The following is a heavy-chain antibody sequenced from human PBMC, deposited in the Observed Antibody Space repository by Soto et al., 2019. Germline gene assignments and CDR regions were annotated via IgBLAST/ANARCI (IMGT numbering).Heavy chain of an antibody. CDR3: ARDPIRSYYGMDV. CDR2: INPSGGST. CDR1: GSTFTSYY. J-gene: IGHJ6*02. V-gene: IGHV1-46*01. Sequence: GASVKVSCKASGSTFTSYYMHWVRQAPGQGLEWMVIINPSGGSTSYAQKFQGRVTMTRDTSTSTVYMELSSLRSEDTAVYYRARDPIRSYYGMDVLDQGTTVTVSS. D-gene: IGHD2-2*02.